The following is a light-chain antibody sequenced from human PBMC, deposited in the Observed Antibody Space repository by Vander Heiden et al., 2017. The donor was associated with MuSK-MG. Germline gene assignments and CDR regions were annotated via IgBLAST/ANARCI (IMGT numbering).Light chain of an antibody. CDR3: AAWDDSLNGRV. Sequence: QSVLTQPPSASGTPGRRVTISCSGSSSNIGSNTVNCYQQLPGTAPKLLIYSNNQRPSGVPDRFSGSKSGTSASLAISGLQSEDEADYYCAAWDDSLNGRVFGGGTKLTVL. CDR2: SNN. J-gene: IGLJ2*01. CDR1: SSNIGSNT. V-gene: IGLV1-44*01.